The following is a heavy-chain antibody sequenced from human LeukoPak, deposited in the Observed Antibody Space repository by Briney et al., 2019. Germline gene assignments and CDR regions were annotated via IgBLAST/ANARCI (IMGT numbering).Heavy chain of an antibody. CDR2: INPYSGGT. V-gene: IGHV1-2*02. CDR3: AGHIVVVPAAISEPLDY. J-gene: IGHJ4*02. Sequence: ASVKVSCKASGYTFTGYYMHWVRQAPGQGLEWMGWINPYSGGTNYAQKFQGRVTMTRDTSISTAHMELSRLRSDDTAVYYCAGHIVVVPAAISEPLDYWGQGTLVTVSS. D-gene: IGHD2-2*01. CDR1: GYTFTGYY.